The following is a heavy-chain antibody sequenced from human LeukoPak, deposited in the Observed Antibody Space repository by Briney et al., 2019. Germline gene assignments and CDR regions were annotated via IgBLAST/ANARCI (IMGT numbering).Heavy chain of an antibody. CDR1: GGSISSGGYY. CDR2: IYYSGST. CDR3: ARVSPDSSGYYSDDAFDI. J-gene: IGHJ3*02. V-gene: IGHV4-31*03. D-gene: IGHD3-22*01. Sequence: PSETLSLTCTVSGGSISSGGYYWSWIRQHPGKGLEWIGYIYYSGSTYYNPSLKSRVTISVDTSKNQFSLKLSSVTAADTAVYYCARVSPDSSGYYSDDAFDIWGQGTMVTVSS.